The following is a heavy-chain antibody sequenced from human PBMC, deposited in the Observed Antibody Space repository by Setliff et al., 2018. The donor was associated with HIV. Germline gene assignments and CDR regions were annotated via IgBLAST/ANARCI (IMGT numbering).Heavy chain of an antibody. D-gene: IGHD2-2*01. CDR2: INHSGSP. J-gene: IGHJ4*02. CDR1: GGSFSGYY. CDR3: ARDPPSMGFDY. Sequence: SETLSLTCAVYGGSFSGYYWTWIRQPPGKGLEWIGEINHSGSPKYNPSLKSRVTVSVDTSKNQFSLKLSSVTAADTAVYYCARDPPSMGFDYWGQGTLVTVSS. V-gene: IGHV4-34*01.